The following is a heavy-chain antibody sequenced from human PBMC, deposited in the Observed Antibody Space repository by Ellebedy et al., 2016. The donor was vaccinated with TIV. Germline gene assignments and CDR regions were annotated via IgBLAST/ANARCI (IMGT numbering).Heavy chain of an antibody. J-gene: IGHJ4*02. D-gene: IGHD3-10*01. CDR2: ISGSDGST. CDR1: GFTFSNYA. CDR3: AKDRVVRGVMGAIDY. Sequence: GESLKISCAASGFTFSNYAMTSVRQAPGKGLEWVSGISGSDGSTYYADSVKGRFTISRDNSKKTLYLQMNSLRAEDTAVYYCAKDRVVRGVMGAIDYWGQGTLVTVSS. V-gene: IGHV3-23*01.